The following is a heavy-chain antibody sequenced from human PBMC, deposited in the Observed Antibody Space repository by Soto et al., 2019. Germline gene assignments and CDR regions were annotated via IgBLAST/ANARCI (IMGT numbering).Heavy chain of an antibody. CDR2: INTETGNT. V-gene: IGHV1-18*01. Sequence: QVQLLQSGPEGKKPGASVKVSCTASGYSVLSYGFSWVRQGPGQGLEWMGYINTETGNTFYAQRPQGSVTIHTHISTNSPYMERMTLTSDDKAVYFCGRDRPNSNLVHWGQGTLITISS. J-gene: IGHJ4*02. CDR1: GYSVLSYG. CDR3: GRDRPNSNLVH. D-gene: IGHD1-7*01.